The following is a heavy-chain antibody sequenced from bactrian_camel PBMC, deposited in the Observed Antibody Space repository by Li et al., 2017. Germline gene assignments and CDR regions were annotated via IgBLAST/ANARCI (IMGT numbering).Heavy chain of an antibody. CDR2: ISSDGTT. CDR1: GHSRGSNC. J-gene: IGHJ6*01. V-gene: IGHV3S53*01. CDR3: VADFRHEYGGRCHEFGY. Sequence: HVQLVESGGGSVQTGGSLRLSCVVSGHSRGSNCVGWYRQAPGNECELISTISSDGTTYYADSVKGRFTISQDNSNNTVHLSMGSLNPDDTAVYYCVADFRHEYGGRCHEFGYWGQGTQVTVS. D-gene: IGHD6*01.